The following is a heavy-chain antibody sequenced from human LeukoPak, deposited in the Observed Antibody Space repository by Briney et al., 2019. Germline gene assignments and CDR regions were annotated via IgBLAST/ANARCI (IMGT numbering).Heavy chain of an antibody. V-gene: IGHV3-64*01. Sequence: SGGSLKLSCAASGFPFSSYAMHWVRQAPGKGLEYVSAISSSGGSTYYANSVKGRFTSSRDNSKNTLYLQMGSLRAEDMAVYYCARGLDPSSSWYTGYYYYYYMDVWGKGTTVTISS. CDR3: ARGLDPSSSWYTGYYYYYYMDV. D-gene: IGHD6-13*01. J-gene: IGHJ6*03. CDR1: GFPFSSYA. CDR2: ISSSGGST.